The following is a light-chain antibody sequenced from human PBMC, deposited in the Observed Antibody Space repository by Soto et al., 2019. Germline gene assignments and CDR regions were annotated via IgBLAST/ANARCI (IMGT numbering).Light chain of an antibody. CDR1: ESVSSN. Sequence: IVLKQSAAALSLTTGERATLSCRASESVSSNLAWYQQKPGQGPRLLIYGASSRATGIPDRFSGSGSGTDFTLTISRLEPEDFATYYCQQSYSTPRTFGQGTKVDI. CDR3: QQSYSTPRT. CDR2: GAS. V-gene: IGKV3D-20*02. J-gene: IGKJ1*01.